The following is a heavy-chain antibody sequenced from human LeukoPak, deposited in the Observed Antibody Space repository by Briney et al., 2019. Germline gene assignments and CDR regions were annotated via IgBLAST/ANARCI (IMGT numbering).Heavy chain of an antibody. CDR3: ARDWDYYDSSALGY. Sequence: ASVKVSCKASGYTFTSYAMHWVRQAPGQRLEWMGWINAGNGNTKYSQKFQGRVTITRDTSASTAYMELSSLRSEDTAVYYCARDWDYYDSSALGYWGQGTLVTVSS. D-gene: IGHD3-22*01. J-gene: IGHJ4*02. V-gene: IGHV1-3*01. CDR2: INAGNGNT. CDR1: GYTFTSYA.